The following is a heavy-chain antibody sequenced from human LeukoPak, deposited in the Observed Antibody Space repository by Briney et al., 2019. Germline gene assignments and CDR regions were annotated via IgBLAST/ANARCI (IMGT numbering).Heavy chain of an antibody. J-gene: IGHJ4*02. CDR1: GFTFSSYA. CDR2: ISYDGSNK. Sequence: GRSLRLSCAASGFTFSSYAMHWVRQAPGKGLEWVAVISYDGSNKYYADSVKGRFTISRDNSKNTLYLQMNSLRAEDTAVYYCARGRYSSSRYGSFSSAGPFDYWGQGTLVTVSS. D-gene: IGHD6-13*01. CDR3: ARGRYSSSRYGSFSSAGPFDY. V-gene: IGHV3-30-3*01.